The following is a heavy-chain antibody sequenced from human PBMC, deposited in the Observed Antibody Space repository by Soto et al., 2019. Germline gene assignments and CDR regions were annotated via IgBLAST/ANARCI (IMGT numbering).Heavy chain of an antibody. J-gene: IGHJ4*02. CDR2: LYWDDDK. CDR1: GFSLSTRGVG. D-gene: IGHD5-18*01. Sequence: QITLKESGPPLVKPTQTLTLTCTFSGFSLSTRGVGVGWIRQPPGKALEWLALLYWDDDKGYSPSLKSRLTITQDPSKNQVVLTVTNMDPVDTATYYCAHRPRGYSYYFDYWGQGTLVTVSS. V-gene: IGHV2-5*02. CDR3: AHRPRGYSYYFDY.